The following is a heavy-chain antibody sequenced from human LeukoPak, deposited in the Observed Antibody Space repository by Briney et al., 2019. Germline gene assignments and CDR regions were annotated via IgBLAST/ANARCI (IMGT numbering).Heavy chain of an antibody. CDR1: GFTFSSYG. CDR3: VKEWLGYDAFDI. Sequence: GGSLRLSCAASGFTFSSYGMHWVRQAPDKGLEWVAVISYDGSHKNYADSVKGRFTISRDNSKNTLSLQMDNLRGEDTALYYCVKEWLGYDAFDIWGQGTMVTVSS. V-gene: IGHV3-30*18. D-gene: IGHD3-22*01. CDR2: ISYDGSHK. J-gene: IGHJ3*02.